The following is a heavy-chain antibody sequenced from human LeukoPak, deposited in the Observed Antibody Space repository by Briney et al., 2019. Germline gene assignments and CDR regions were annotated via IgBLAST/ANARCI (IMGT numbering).Heavy chain of an antibody. V-gene: IGHV3-7*01. J-gene: IGHJ4*02. CDR3: ARDLNWETY. CDR2: IKTDGSQI. Sequence: GGSLRLSCADSGFTFSNAWMSWVRQAPGKGLEWVANIKTDGSQIYYVDSVKGRFTISRDNAKNSLYLQMNSLRAEDTAVYYCARDLNWETYWGQGTLVSVSS. D-gene: IGHD7-27*01. CDR1: GFTFSNAW.